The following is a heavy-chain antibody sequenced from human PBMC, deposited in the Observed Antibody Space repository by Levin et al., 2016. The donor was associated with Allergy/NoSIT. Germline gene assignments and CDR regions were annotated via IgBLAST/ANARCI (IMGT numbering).Heavy chain of an antibody. Sequence: GGSLRLSCAASGFSFSNYAMSWVRQAPGKGLEWVSGISNTGGSTWYADSVKGRFTISRDKSKNTLYLQMSSLRAEDTAVYYCALWGPSGYDPRGDYWGQGTLVTVSS. D-gene: IGHD5-12*01. CDR2: ISNTGGST. J-gene: IGHJ4*02. CDR1: GFSFSNYA. V-gene: IGHV3-23*01. CDR3: ALWGPSGYDPRGDY.